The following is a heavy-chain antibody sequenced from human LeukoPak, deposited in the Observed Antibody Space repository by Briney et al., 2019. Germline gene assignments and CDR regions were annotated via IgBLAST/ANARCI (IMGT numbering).Heavy chain of an antibody. D-gene: IGHD2-21*02. CDR2: INHSGGT. CDR1: GFTFSNHG. Sequence: GSLRLSCVASGFTFSNHGMNWVRQSPGKGLEWIGEINHSGGTNYNPSLKSRLTISVDTSKNQFSLKLSSVTAADTAVYYCARRRDIVVVTAIPYFDYWGQGTLVTVSS. J-gene: IGHJ4*02. V-gene: IGHV4-34*01. CDR3: ARRRDIVVVTAIPYFDY.